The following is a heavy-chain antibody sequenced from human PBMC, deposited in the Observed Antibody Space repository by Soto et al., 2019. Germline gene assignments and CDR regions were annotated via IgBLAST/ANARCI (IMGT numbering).Heavy chain of an antibody. D-gene: IGHD6-19*01. Sequence: QVQLVQSGAEVKKPGASVKVSCKASGYTFTGYYMQWVRQAPGQGLEWMGWINPNSGGTNYAQKFQGWVTMTRDTSISTAYMELSRLRSDDTAVYYCARDVRAVAGTDRDYFDYWGQGTLVTVSS. J-gene: IGHJ4*02. V-gene: IGHV1-2*04. CDR1: GYTFTGYY. CDR3: ARDVRAVAGTDRDYFDY. CDR2: INPNSGGT.